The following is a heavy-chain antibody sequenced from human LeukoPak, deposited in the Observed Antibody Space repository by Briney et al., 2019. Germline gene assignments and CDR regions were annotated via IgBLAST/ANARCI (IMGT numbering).Heavy chain of an antibody. J-gene: IGHJ4*02. CDR2: IWYDGSNK. CDR1: GFTFSSYG. V-gene: IGHV3-33*01. D-gene: IGHD6-13*01. Sequence: PGGSLRLSCAASGFTFSSYGMHWVRQAPGKGLEWVAVIWYDGSNKYYADSVKGRFTISRDNSKNTLYLQMNSLRAEDTAVYYCARDGLRAAGTQFDYWGQGTLVTVSS. CDR3: ARDGLRAAGTQFDY.